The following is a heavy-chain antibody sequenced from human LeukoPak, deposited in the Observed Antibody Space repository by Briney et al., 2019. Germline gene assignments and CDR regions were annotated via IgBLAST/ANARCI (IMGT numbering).Heavy chain of an antibody. CDR2: IQISGNT. D-gene: IGHD6-19*01. J-gene: IGHJ4*02. CDR1: GGSISSYY. V-gene: IGHV4-4*07. CDR3: ASGGVAGRWPLDY. Sequence: SETLSLTCTVSGGSISSYYCSWIRQPAGKGLEWIGRIQISGNTNYNPSLKSRATMSVDTSKNQFSLKLTSVTAADTAVYYCASGGVAGRWPLDYWGQGTLVTVSS.